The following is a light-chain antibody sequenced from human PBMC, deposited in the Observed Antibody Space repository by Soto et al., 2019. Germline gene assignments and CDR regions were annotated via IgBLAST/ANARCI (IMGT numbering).Light chain of an antibody. CDR2: DTS. J-gene: IGKJ3*01. V-gene: IGKV3-20*01. CDR1: QSVSSSY. CDR3: QHYGTSAL. Sequence: EIVLTQSPGTLSLSPGERANLSCRASQSVSSSYLAWYQQKPGQAPRLLIYDTSDRATGIPDRFSASGSGTDFTITISRLEPEDFAVYYCQHYGTSALFGPGTKVDIK.